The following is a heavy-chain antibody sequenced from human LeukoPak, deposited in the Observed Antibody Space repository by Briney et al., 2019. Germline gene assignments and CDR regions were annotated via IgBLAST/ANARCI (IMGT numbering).Heavy chain of an antibody. J-gene: IGHJ4*02. CDR3: ARVPLYSGSSRGGFDY. V-gene: IGHV4-34*01. CDR1: GGSFSGYY. Sequence: SETLSLTCAVYGGSFSGYYWSWIRQPPGKGLEWIGEINHSGSTNYNPSLKSRVTISVDTSKNQFSLKLSSVTAADTAVYYCARVPLYSGSSRGGFDYWGQGTLVTVSS. CDR2: INHSGST. D-gene: IGHD1-26*01.